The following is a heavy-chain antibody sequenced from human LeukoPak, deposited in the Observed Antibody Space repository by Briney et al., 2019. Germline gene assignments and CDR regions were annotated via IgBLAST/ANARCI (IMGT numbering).Heavy chain of an antibody. J-gene: IGHJ4*02. CDR1: GYTFTGYY. CDR3: ARVHLGGLWFL. D-gene: IGHD3-10*01. V-gene: IGHV1-8*02. CDR2: INPNSGNT. Sequence: ASVKVSCKASGYTFTGYYMHWVRQAPGQGLEWMGWINPNSGNTGYAQKSQGRVTLTRNTSISTAYMELSSLRSEDTAVYYCARVHLGGLWFLWGQGTLVTVSS.